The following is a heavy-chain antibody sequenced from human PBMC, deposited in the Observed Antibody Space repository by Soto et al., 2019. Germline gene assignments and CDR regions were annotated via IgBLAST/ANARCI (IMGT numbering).Heavy chain of an antibody. D-gene: IGHD3-10*01. CDR1: GFTFSSYG. V-gene: IGHV3-33*01. Sequence: PGGSLRLSCAASGFTFSSYGMHWVRQAPGKGLEWVGVIWYDGSDKYYADSVKGRFTISRDNSKNTLYLQINSLRAEDTAVYYCATDFYGSGSEPPSDYWGQGTLVTVSS. J-gene: IGHJ4*02. CDR3: ATDFYGSGSEPPSDY. CDR2: IWYDGSDK.